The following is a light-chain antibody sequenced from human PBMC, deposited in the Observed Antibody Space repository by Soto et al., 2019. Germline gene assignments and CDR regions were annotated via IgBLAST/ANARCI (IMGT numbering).Light chain of an antibody. Sequence: ERVMTQFPATLSVSPGAKATLSCRARQTVSNNLAWYQQKPGQAPRLLIYFASTRATGVPARFSGSGSGTELTLTISNRQSEDSAVYYCQHYKEWPLTFGGGTKLETK. CDR3: QHYKEWPLT. CDR2: FAS. CDR1: QTVSNN. J-gene: IGKJ4*01. V-gene: IGKV3-15*01.